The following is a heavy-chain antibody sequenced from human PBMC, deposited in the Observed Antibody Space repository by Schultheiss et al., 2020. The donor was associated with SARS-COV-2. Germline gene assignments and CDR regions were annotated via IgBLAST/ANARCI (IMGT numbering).Heavy chain of an antibody. D-gene: IGHD6-6*01. CDR1: GFTFSSYA. V-gene: IGHV3-23*01. J-gene: IGHJ4*02. Sequence: GGSLRLSCAASGFTFSSYAMSWVRQAPGKGLEWVSAISGSGGSTYYAYSVRGRFTISRDNSKNTLFLQMNSLRADDTAIYYCAKDALGTIAARPGDYFDYWGQGTLVTVSS. CDR2: ISGSGGST. CDR3: AKDALGTIAARPGDYFDY.